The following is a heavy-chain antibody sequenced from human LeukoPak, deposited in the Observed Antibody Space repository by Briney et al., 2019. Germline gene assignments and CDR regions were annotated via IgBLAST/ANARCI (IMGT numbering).Heavy chain of an antibody. D-gene: IGHD4-23*01. V-gene: IGHV3-7*01. CDR1: GFTFSSYW. CDR2: IKQDGSEK. CDR3: ARDTLEYSNSPDALDI. J-gene: IGHJ3*02. Sequence: GGSLRLSCAASGFTFSSYWMSWVRQAPGKGLEWVAHIKQDGSEKYYVDSVKGRFTISRDNAKNSLYMQMESLRDEDTAIYYCARDTLEYSNSPDALDIWVQGTMVTVSS.